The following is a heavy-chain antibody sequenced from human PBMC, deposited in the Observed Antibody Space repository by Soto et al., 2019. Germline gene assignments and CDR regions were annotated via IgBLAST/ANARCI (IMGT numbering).Heavy chain of an antibody. J-gene: IGHJ4*02. CDR2: IVGGATT. V-gene: IGHV3-66*01. Sequence: EVQLVESGGGLVQSGGSLRLSCAASGITVNSNYMSWVRQAPGKGLEWVSVIVGGATTSYADSVKGRFTISSDKSKNTLYLQMTSLRAEDTAVYFCARTVAGDIDYWGQGTLVTVSS. CDR1: GITVNSNY. CDR3: ARTVAGDIDY. D-gene: IGHD6-19*01.